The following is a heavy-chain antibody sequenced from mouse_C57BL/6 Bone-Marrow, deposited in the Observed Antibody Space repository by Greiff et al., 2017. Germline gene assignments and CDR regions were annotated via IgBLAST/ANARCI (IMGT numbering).Heavy chain of an antibody. J-gene: IGHJ4*01. CDR2: INPNYGTT. CDR3: ARSDYYGSSTYYYAMDY. V-gene: IGHV1-39*01. Sequence: VQLQQSGPELVKPGASVKISCKASGYSFTDYNMTWVKQSNGKSLEWIGVINPNYGTTSYNQKFKGKATLTVDQSSSTAYMQLNSLTSEDSAVYYCARSDYYGSSTYYYAMDYWGQGTSVTVSS. D-gene: IGHD1-1*01. CDR1: GYSFTDYN.